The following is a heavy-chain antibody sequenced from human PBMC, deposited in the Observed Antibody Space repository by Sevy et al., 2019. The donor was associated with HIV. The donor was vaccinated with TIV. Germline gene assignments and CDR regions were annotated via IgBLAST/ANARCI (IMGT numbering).Heavy chain of an antibody. CDR1: GFTFSSYS. CDR3: ARVGIAARPLGTFDI. CDR2: ISSSSSTI. D-gene: IGHD6-6*01. V-gene: IGHV3-48*01. J-gene: IGHJ3*02. Sequence: GGSLRLSCAASGFTFSSYSMNWVRQAPGKGLEWVSYISSSSSTIYYADSVKGRFTISRDNAKNSLYLQMNSLRAEDTAVYYCARVGIAARPLGTFDIWGQGTMVTVSS.